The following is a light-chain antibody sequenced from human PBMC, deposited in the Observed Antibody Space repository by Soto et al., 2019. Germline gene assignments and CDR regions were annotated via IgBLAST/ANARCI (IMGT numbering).Light chain of an antibody. J-gene: IGKJ5*01. CDR3: QQYDNVGIT. V-gene: IGKV1-33*01. Sequence: QMTQSPSSLSASVGDRVTITCRASHDISTHLNWYQQMPGKAPKLLIYESSNVQTGVPSRFSGRGSGTKFVFTISSLQPEDIGKYYCQQYDNVGITFGQGTRL. CDR1: HDISTH. CDR2: ESS.